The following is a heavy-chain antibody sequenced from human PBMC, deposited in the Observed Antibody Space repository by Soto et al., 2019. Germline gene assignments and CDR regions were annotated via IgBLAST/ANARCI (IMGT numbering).Heavy chain of an antibody. CDR3: AKEGEAYCSSTSCYAQDAFDI. CDR2: ISYDGSNK. Sequence: GGSLRLSCAASGFTFSSYAMHWVRQAPGKGLEWVAVISYDGSNKYYADSVKGRFTISRDNSKNTLYLQMNSLRAEDTAVYYCAKEGEAYCSSTSCYAQDAFDIWGQGTMVTVSS. V-gene: IGHV3-30*18. J-gene: IGHJ3*02. CDR1: GFTFSSYA. D-gene: IGHD2-2*01.